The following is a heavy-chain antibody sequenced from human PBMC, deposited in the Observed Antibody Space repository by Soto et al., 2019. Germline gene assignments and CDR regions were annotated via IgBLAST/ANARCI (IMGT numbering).Heavy chain of an antibody. Sequence: QVQLVESGGGVVQPGKSLRLSCAGSGFTFSSYGMDWVRQAPGKGLEWVAVISYDGSNKYYADSVKGRFTISRANSKNTLYLQMGSLRADDTAVCYCANDRMGAGVRSSFDYWGQGTLVNVSA. D-gene: IGHD3-10*01. CDR2: ISYDGSNK. V-gene: IGHV3-30*18. CDR3: ANDRMGAGVRSSFDY. J-gene: IGHJ4*01. CDR1: GFTFSSYG.